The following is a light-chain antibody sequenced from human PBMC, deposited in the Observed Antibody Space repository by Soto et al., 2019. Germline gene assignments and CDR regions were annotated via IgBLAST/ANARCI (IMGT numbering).Light chain of an antibody. V-gene: IGLV2-14*01. CDR1: SSDLGAYNY. Sequence: QSVLTQPASVSGSPGQSITISCTGTSSDLGAYNYVSWYQQHPGNAPKLIIYEVSNRPSGVSNRFSGSKSGNTAYLTISGLQPEDEADYYCSSYTSGAVFGGGTKVTVL. CDR2: EVS. J-gene: IGLJ2*01. CDR3: SSYTSGAV.